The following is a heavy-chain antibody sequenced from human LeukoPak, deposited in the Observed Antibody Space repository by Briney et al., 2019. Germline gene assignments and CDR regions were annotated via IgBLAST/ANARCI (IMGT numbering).Heavy chain of an antibody. V-gene: IGHV3-23*01. CDR2: VSGSGGTI. Sequence: SGGSLRLSCAASGFTFSNYAMSWVRQAPGRGLEWISTVSGSGGTIYYADSVKGRFTISRDNAKNSLYLQMNSLRAEDTALYYCARLWAAAGTHDAFDIWGQGTMVTVSS. CDR1: GFTFSNYA. J-gene: IGHJ3*02. CDR3: ARLWAAAGTHDAFDI. D-gene: IGHD6-13*01.